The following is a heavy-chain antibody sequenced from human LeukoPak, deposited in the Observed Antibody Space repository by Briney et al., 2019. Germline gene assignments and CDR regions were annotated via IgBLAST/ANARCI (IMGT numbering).Heavy chain of an antibody. D-gene: IGHD6-6*01. V-gene: IGHV4-4*02. CDR1: GGSISSSNW. CDR3: ARDRSSSSDGYYFDY. CDR2: IYHSGST. Sequence: SETLSLTCAVSGGSISSSNWWSWVRQPPGKGLEWIGEIYHSGSTNYNPSLKSRVTISVDKSKNQFSLKLSSVTAADTAVYYCARDRSSSSDGYYFDYWGQGTLVTVSS. J-gene: IGHJ4*02.